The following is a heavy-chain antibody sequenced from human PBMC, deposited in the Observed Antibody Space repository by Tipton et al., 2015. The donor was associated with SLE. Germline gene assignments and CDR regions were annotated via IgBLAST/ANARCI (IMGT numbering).Heavy chain of an antibody. Sequence: TLSLTCTVSGGSISSYYWSWIRQPPGKGLEWIGYIYYSRSTNYNPSLKSRVTISVDTSKNQFSLMLSSVTAADTAVYYCARWAGPTVNFDYWGQGTLVTVSS. V-gene: IGHV4-59*01. J-gene: IGHJ4*02. CDR3: ARWAGPTVNFDY. CDR1: GGSISSYY. D-gene: IGHD4-11*01. CDR2: IYYSRST.